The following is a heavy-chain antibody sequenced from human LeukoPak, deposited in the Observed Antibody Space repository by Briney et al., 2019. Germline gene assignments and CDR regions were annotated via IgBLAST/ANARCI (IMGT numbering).Heavy chain of an antibody. D-gene: IGHD5-12*01. CDR3: AGLGYSGYDYWFDP. Sequence: ASVKVSCKASGGTFSSYAISWVRQAPGQGLEWMGGIIPIFGTANYAQKFQGRVTITADESTSTAYMELSSLRSEDTAVYYCAGLGYSGYDYWFDPWGQGTLVTVSS. V-gene: IGHV1-69*13. J-gene: IGHJ5*02. CDR1: GGTFSSYA. CDR2: IIPIFGTA.